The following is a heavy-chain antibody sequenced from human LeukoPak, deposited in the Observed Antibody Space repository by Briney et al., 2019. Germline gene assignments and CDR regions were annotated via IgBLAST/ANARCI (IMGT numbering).Heavy chain of an antibody. CDR1: GYTLTELS. D-gene: IGHD6-13*01. CDR2: FDPEDGET. J-gene: IGHJ4*02. CDR3: AKAYLQQQLTYFDY. V-gene: IGHV1-24*01. Sequence: ASVKVSCKVSGYTLTELSMHWVRQAPGKGLEWMGGFDPEDGETIYAQKFQGRVTMTEDTSTDTAYMELSSLRAEDTAVYYCAKAYLQQQLTYFDYWGQGTLVTVSS.